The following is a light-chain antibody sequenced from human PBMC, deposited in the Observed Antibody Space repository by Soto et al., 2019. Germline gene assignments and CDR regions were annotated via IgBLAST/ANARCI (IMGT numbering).Light chain of an antibody. J-gene: IGKJ2*01. V-gene: IGKV1-5*01. Sequence: DIQMTQSPSTLSASVGDRVTITCRASQSVTNWLAWYQQKPGKAPNLLIYDASRLQSGIPSRLSGSGSGTEFTLTISSLQPDDFATYYCQQYTTYPYTFGQGTKLEIK. CDR2: DAS. CDR1: QSVTNW. CDR3: QQYTTYPYT.